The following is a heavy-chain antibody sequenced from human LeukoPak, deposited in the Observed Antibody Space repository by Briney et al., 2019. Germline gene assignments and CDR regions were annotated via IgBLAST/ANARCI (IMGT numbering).Heavy chain of an antibody. D-gene: IGHD3-22*01. J-gene: IGHJ4*02. CDR1: GFTFSSYA. CDR3: ARDTLVSYYDSSGYQY. CDR2: ISYDGSNK. V-gene: IGHV3-30-3*01. Sequence: GSLRLSCAASGFTFSSYAMHWVRQAPAKGLEWVAVISYDGSNKYYADSVKGRFTISRDNSKNTLYLQMNSLRAEDTAVYYCARDTLVSYYDSSGYQYWGQGTLVTVSS.